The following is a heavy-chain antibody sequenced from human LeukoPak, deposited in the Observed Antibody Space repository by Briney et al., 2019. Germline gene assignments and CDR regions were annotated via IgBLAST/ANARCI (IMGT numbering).Heavy chain of an antibody. V-gene: IGHV3-74*01. J-gene: IGHJ4*02. CDR3: VRGQATAWGLDY. CDR1: GFAFSTNW. D-gene: IGHD6-13*01. Sequence: GGSLRLSCAASGFAFSTNWMHWVRQAPGKGLVWVSHISTDARTITYADFVKGRFTISRDNAKNTLYLQMNSLRAEDTALYYCVRGQATAWGLDYWGQGTLVTVAS. CDR2: ISTDARTI.